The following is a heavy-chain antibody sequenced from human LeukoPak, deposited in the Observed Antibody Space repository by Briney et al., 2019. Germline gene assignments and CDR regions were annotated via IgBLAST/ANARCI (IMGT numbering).Heavy chain of an antibody. CDR3: ARDLRPVGSSSSGASDY. CDR1: GGSISSSSYY. J-gene: IGHJ4*02. V-gene: IGHV4-39*07. Sequence: SETLSLTCTVSGGSISSSSYYWGWIRQPPGTGLEWIGSIYYSGSTYYNPSLKSRVTISVDTSKNQFSLKLSSVTAADTAVYYCARDLRPVGSSSSGASDYWGQGTLVTVSS. CDR2: IYYSGST. D-gene: IGHD6-6*01.